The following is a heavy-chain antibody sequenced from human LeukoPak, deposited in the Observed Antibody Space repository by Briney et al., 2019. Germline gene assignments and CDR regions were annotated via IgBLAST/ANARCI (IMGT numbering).Heavy chain of an antibody. CDR2: ISYDGSNK. V-gene: IGHV3-30*03. D-gene: IGHD3-22*01. CDR3: ARETYYYDSSGYSSFDY. CDR1: GFTFNIYG. J-gene: IGHJ4*02. Sequence: AGGSLRLSCAASGFTFNIYGVHWVRQAPGKGLEWVAVISYDGSNKYYADSVKGRFTISRDNSKNTLYLQMNSLRAEDTAVYYCARETYYYDSSGYSSFDYWGQGTLVTVSS.